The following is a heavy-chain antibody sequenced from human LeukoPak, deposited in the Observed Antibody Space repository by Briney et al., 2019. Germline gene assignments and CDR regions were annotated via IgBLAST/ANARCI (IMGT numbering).Heavy chain of an antibody. CDR2: MNPNSGNT. D-gene: IGHD3-22*01. Sequence: RASVKVSCTTSGGTFSSYAISWVRQAPGQGLEWMGWMNPNSGNTGYAQKFQGRVTITRNTSISTAYMELSSLRSEDTAVYYCARIEGHYDSSGYYSEGLIDWGQGTLVTVSS. CDR1: GGTFSSYA. CDR3: ARIEGHYDSSGYYSEGLID. J-gene: IGHJ4*02. V-gene: IGHV1-8*03.